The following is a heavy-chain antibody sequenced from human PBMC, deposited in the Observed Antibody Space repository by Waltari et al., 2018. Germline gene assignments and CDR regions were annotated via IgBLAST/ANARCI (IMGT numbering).Heavy chain of an antibody. CDR3: ARGPSSEYSSGWLEGDY. D-gene: IGHD6-19*01. CDR1: EGTFSSYA. J-gene: IGHJ4*02. Sequence: QVQRVQSGAEVKKPGSSVKVSCKASEGTFSSYAISWLRQAPGKGLEWMGGIIPIFGTANYAQKFQGRVTITADESTSTAYMELSSLRSEDTAVYYCARGPSSEYSSGWLEGDYWGQGTLVTVSS. CDR2: IIPIFGTA. V-gene: IGHV1-69*01.